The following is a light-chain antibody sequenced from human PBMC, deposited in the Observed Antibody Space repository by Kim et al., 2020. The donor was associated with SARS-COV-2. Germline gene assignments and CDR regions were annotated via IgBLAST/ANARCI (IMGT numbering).Light chain of an antibody. CDR2: EGT. CDR1: EGDYGICNF. CDR3: ASHGDNDYV. J-gene: IGLJ1*01. Sequence: GQTAARAYTRTEGDYGICNFGSWYQQHPGKSPILIIYEGTKRPSGDPDRYSGSMSGNTASLTVSGLQAEDEADYYCASHGDNDYVFGTGTKVTVL. V-gene: IGLV2-11*03.